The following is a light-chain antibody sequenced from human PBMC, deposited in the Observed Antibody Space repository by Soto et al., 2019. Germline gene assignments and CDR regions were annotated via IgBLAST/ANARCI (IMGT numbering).Light chain of an antibody. Sequence: EIVLTQSPATLSLSPGERSTLSCRASQSVRTFLAWYRQKPGQATRLLIYDASNRDTGIPDRVRGSGSGTDFTLTISSLEPEDFAVYYCQQRSKWPITFGQGTRLEIK. CDR3: QQRSKWPIT. CDR1: QSVRTF. J-gene: IGKJ5*01. CDR2: DAS. V-gene: IGKV3-11*01.